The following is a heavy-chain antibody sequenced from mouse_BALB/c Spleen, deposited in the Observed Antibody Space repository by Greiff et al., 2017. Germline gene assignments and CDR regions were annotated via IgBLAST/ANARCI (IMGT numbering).Heavy chain of an antibody. J-gene: IGHJ4*01. V-gene: IGHV5-17*02. CDR3: ARMGGNYVEYDAMDY. D-gene: IGHD2-1*01. CDR1: GFTFSSFV. Sequence: EVKLMESGGGLVQPGGSRKLSCAASGFTFSSFVMHWVRQAPEKGLEWIAYISSGSSTTYYADTVKGRFTISRDNPMNTLFLQMTSLRSEDTAMYYCARMGGNYVEYDAMDYWGQGTSVTVSS. CDR2: ISSGSSTT.